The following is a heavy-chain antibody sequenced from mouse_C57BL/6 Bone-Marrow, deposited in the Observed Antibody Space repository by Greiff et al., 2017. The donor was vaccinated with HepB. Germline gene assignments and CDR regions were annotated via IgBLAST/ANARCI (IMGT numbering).Heavy chain of an antibody. Sequence: QVQLQQSGAELVKPGASVKISCKASGYSFSSYWMNWVKQRPGKGLEWIGQIYPGDGDTNYNGKFKGKATLTADKSSSSLTSEDSAVYFCVAYYSKYYAMDYWGQGTSVTVSS. D-gene: IGHD2-5*01. CDR1: GYSFSSYW. J-gene: IGHJ4*01. V-gene: IGHV1-80*01. CDR3: VAYYSKYYAMDY. CDR2: IYPGDGDT.